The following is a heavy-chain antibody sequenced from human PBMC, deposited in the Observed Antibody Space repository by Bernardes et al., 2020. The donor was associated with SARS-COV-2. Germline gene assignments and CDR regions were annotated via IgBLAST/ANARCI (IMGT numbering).Heavy chain of an antibody. CDR1: GFTVSSNY. J-gene: IGHJ4*02. CDR2: IYSGGST. CDR3: ARVSRDTDIVAIWYFDY. D-gene: IGHD5-12*01. Sequence: GGSLRLSCAASGFTVSSNYMSWVRQAPGKGLEWVSVIYSGGSTYYADSVKGRFTISRDNSKNTLYLQMNSLRAEDTAVYYCARVSRDTDIVAIWYFDYWGQGTLVTVSS. V-gene: IGHV3-53*01.